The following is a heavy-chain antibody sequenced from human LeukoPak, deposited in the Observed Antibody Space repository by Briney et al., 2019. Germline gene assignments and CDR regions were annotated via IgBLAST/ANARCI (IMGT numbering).Heavy chain of an antibody. CDR2: IKQDGSEK. Sequence: GGSLRLSCAASGFTLSTYWMSWVRQAPGKGLEWVANIKQDGSEKYYVGSVKGRFTISRDNAKNSLYLQMNSLRAEDTAVYYCARGPSTRIDVWGQGTTVTVSS. V-gene: IGHV3-7*01. CDR1: GFTLSTYW. J-gene: IGHJ6*02. CDR3: ARGPSTRIDV.